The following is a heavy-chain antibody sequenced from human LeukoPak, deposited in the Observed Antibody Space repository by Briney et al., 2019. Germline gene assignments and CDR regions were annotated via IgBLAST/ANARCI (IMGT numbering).Heavy chain of an antibody. CDR3: ASAILTLLDY. Sequence: TGGSLRLSCAASGFTFSSYGMHWVRQAPGKGLEWVAFIRYDGSNKYYADSVKGRFTISRDNSKNTLYLQMNSLRAEDTAVYYCASAILTLLDYWGQGTLVTVSS. CDR2: IRYDGSNK. J-gene: IGHJ4*02. D-gene: IGHD3-9*01. V-gene: IGHV3-30*02. CDR1: GFTFSSYG.